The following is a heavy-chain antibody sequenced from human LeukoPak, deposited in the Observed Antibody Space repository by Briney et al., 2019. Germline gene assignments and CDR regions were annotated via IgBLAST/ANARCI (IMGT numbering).Heavy chain of an antibody. V-gene: IGHV1-46*01. CDR2: INPSGGST. J-gene: IGHJ4*02. D-gene: IGHD6-6*01. Sequence: ASVKVSCKASGYTFTNYYMHWVRQAPGQGLEWMGIINPSGGSTSYAQKFQGRVTITRDTSASTAYMELSSLRSEDTAVYYCARGTYSSSLIDYWGQGTLVTVSS. CDR3: ARGTYSSSLIDY. CDR1: GYTFTNYY.